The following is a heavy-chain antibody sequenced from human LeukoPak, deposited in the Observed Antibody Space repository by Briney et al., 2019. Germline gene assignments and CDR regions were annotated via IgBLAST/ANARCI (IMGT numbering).Heavy chain of an antibody. J-gene: IGHJ4*02. CDR3: AREGAAAVVPAAYFDY. Sequence: GGFLRLSCAASGFTVSDYYMSWIRQAPGKGLEWVSYISSSGSTIYYADSVKGRFTISRDNAKNSLYLQMNSLRAEDTAVYYCAREGAAAVVPAAYFDYWGQGTLVTVSS. CDR1: GFTVSDYY. CDR2: ISSSGSTI. D-gene: IGHD2-2*01. V-gene: IGHV3-11*01.